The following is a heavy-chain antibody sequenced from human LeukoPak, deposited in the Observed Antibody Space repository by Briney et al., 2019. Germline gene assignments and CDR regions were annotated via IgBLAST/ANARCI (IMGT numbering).Heavy chain of an antibody. V-gene: IGHV1-8*01. Sequence: GASVKVSCKASGYTFTSYDINWMRQATGQGLEWMGWMNPNSGNTGYAQKFQGRVTMTRNTSISTAYMELSSLRSEDTAVYYCARARGRYFDWLPYRGNDAFDIWGQGTMVTVSS. CDR3: ARARGRYFDWLPYRGNDAFDI. CDR1: GYTFTSYD. D-gene: IGHD3-9*01. CDR2: MNPNSGNT. J-gene: IGHJ3*02.